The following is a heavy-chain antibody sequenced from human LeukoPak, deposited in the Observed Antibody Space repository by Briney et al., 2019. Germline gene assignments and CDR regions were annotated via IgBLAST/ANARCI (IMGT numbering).Heavy chain of an antibody. Sequence: PGGSLRLSCAASGFTFSSYAMSWFRQAPGKGLEWVSGISGSGGSTFYADSVKGRFTISRDKSKNTLYLQMNSLRAEDTAVYYYAKGGAFSTYYFDYWGQGTLVTVSS. CDR2: ISGSGGST. CDR3: AKGGAFSTYYFDY. J-gene: IGHJ4*02. D-gene: IGHD4/OR15-4a*01. V-gene: IGHV3-23*01. CDR1: GFTFSSYA.